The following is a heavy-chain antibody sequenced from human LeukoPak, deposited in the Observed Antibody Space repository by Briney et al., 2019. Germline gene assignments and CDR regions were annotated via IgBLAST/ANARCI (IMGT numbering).Heavy chain of an antibody. CDR3: ARRHSSSWSFDY. CDR1: GFTVSNNY. CDR2: IYSGGST. V-gene: IGHV3-66*02. D-gene: IGHD6-13*01. J-gene: IGHJ4*02. Sequence: GGSLRLSCAASGFTVSNNYMSWVRQAPRKGLEWVSVIYSGGSTYYADSVKGRFTISRDSSKNTLYLQMNSLRAEDTAVYYCARRHSSSWSFDYWGQGNLVTVSS.